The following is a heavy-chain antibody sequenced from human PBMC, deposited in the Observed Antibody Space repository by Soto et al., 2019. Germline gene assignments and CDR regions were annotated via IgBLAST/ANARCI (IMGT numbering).Heavy chain of an antibody. CDR2: IYPGDSDT. Sequence: GESLKISCKGSGYSFTSYWIGWVRQMPGKGLEWMGIIYPGDSDTRYSPSFRGQVTISVDKSVNTGFLQWSSLGASDSAMYYCARVGPPAAILTGTLDVWGQGTTVTVSS. CDR1: GYSFTSYW. CDR3: ARVGPPAAILTGTLDV. J-gene: IGHJ6*02. D-gene: IGHD3-9*01. V-gene: IGHV5-51*01.